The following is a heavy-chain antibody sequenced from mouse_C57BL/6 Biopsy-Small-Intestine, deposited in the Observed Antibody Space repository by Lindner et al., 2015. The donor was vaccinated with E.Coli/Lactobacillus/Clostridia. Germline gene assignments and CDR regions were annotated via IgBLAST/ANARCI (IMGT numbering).Heavy chain of an antibody. J-gene: IGHJ2*01. CDR3: TTRTAYYFDY. CDR2: IDPENGDT. CDR1: DFNIKDDY. V-gene: IGHV14-4*01. D-gene: IGHD4-1*01. Sequence: VQLQESGAESVRPGASVKLSCIASDFNIKDDYMHWVKQRPEQGLEWIGWIDPENGDTEYASKFQGKATITADTSSNTAYLQLSSLTSEDTAVYYCTTRTAYYFDYWGQGTTLTVSS.